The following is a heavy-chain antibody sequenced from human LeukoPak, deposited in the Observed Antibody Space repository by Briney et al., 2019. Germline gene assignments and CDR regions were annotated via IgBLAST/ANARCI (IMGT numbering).Heavy chain of an antibody. D-gene: IGHD2-8*01. J-gene: IGHJ6*02. CDR2: ISAYNGNT. V-gene: IGHV1-18*01. CDR1: GYTFTSYG. Sequence: ASVTVSCKASGYTFTSYGISWVRQAPGQGLEWMGWISAYNGNTNYAQKLQGRVTMTTDTSTSTAYMELRSLRSDDTAVYYCARTPPLGYCTNGVCYTHYYYYGMDVWGQGTTVTVSS. CDR3: ARTPPLGYCTNGVCYTHYYYYGMDV.